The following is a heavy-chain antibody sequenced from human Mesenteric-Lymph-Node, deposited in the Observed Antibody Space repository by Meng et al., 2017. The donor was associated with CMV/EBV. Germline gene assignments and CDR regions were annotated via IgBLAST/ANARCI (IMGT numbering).Heavy chain of an antibody. V-gene: IGHV4-34*01. CDR1: GESFSDYY. CDR3: VRGQLSYYYYYGMDV. J-gene: IGHJ6*02. CDR2: IYYSGST. Sequence: GSLRLSCAVYGESFSDYYWHWIRQPPGKGLEWIASIYYSGSTYYNPSLKSRVTISKDTSMNQFSLKLTSVTAADTAVYYCVRGQLSYYYYYGMDVWGQGTTVTVSS.